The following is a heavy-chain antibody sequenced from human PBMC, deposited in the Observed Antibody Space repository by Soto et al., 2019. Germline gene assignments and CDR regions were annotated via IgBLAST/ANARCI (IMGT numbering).Heavy chain of an antibody. Sequence: SETLSHTCAVAGGNISSYYWSWIRKPPGKGLEWIGYIYYSGSTNYNPSLKSRVTISVDTSKNQFSLKLSSVTAADTAVYYCARDRADSSGYYSPYFDYWGQGTLVTVSS. D-gene: IGHD3-22*01. V-gene: IGHV4-59*01. CDR1: GGNISSYY. CDR2: IYYSGST. CDR3: ARDRADSSGYYSPYFDY. J-gene: IGHJ4*02.